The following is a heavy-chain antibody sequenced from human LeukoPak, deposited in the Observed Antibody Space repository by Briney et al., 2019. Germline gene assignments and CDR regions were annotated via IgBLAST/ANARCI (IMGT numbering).Heavy chain of an antibody. Sequence: GGSLRLSCAASEFSVGSNYMTWVRQAPGKGLEWVSLIYSGGSTYYADSVKGRFTISRDNSKNTLYLQMNSLRAEDTAIYYCAREWKFDIWGQGTMVTVSS. CDR1: EFSVGSNY. J-gene: IGHJ3*02. CDR2: IYSGGST. D-gene: IGHD1-1*01. CDR3: AREWKFDI. V-gene: IGHV3-66*01.